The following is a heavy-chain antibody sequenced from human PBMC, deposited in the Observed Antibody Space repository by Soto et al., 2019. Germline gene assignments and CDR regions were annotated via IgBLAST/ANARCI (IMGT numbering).Heavy chain of an antibody. CDR1: GYTFISHG. Sequence: QVQLVQSGVEVKKPGASVKVSCKASGYTFISHGISWVRQAPGQGLAWMGWISGKNGNTNYAQKLQARVTSTTDIAARTAYMALSRVRTDDTAVYYCARVSSPIVVVTNNGMDVLGQGATVCFSS. CDR3: ARVSSPIVVVTNNGMDV. D-gene: IGHD2-15*01. J-gene: IGHJ6*02. V-gene: IGHV1-18*04. CDR2: ISGKNGNT.